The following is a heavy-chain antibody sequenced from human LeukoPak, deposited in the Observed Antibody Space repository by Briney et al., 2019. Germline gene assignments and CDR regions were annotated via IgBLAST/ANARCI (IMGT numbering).Heavy chain of an antibody. V-gene: IGHV3-23*01. D-gene: IGHD4-23*01. Sequence: GGPLRLSCAASGFTFSSYAMSWVRQAPGKGLEWVSAISGSGGSTYYADSVKGRFTISRDNSKNTLYLQMNSLRAEDTAVYYCAKSLRSTVVTLGDWGQGTLVTVSS. CDR3: AKSLRSTVVTLGD. CDR2: ISGSGGST. J-gene: IGHJ4*02. CDR1: GFTFSSYA.